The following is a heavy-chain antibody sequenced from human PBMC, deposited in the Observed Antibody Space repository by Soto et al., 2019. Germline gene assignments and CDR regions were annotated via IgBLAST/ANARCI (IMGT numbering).Heavy chain of an antibody. CDR3: ARDRDYDSSGPTWYFDL. J-gene: IGHJ2*01. CDR1: GYTFTSYY. CDR2: INPSGGGT. D-gene: IGHD3-22*01. Sequence: ASVKVSCKASGYTFTSYYMHWVRQAPGQGLEWMGIINPSGGGTSYAQKFQGRVTMTRDTSTSTVYMELSSLRSEDTAVYYCARDRDYDSSGPTWYFDLWGRGTLVTVSS. V-gene: IGHV1-46*01.